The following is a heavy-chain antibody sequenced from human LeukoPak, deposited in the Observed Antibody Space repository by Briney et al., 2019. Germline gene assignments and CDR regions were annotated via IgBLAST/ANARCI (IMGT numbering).Heavy chain of an antibody. Sequence: PGGSLRLSCAASGFTLTDNYMSWIRQAPGKGLEWVSVIYSGGSTYYADSVKGRFTISRDNSMNTLYLQMNCLRAEDTAVYYCARGHCSSTSCYYSYYYGMDVWGQGTTVTVSS. D-gene: IGHD2-2*01. CDR1: GFTLTDNY. CDR3: ARGHCSSTSCYYSYYYGMDV. V-gene: IGHV3-53*01. CDR2: IYSGGST. J-gene: IGHJ6*02.